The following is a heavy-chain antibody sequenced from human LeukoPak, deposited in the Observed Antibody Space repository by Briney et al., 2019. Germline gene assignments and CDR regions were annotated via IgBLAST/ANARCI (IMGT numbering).Heavy chain of an antibody. J-gene: IGHJ4*02. CDR1: GFTFSSYG. D-gene: IGHD4-17*01. V-gene: IGHV3-30*03. Sequence: PGGSLRLSCAASGFTFSSYGMHWVRQAPGKGLEWVAVISYDGSNKYYADSVKGRFTISRDNSKNTLYLQMNSLRAEDTAVYYCARGGEGATVTTGFDYWGQGTLVTVSS. CDR2: ISYDGSNK. CDR3: ARGGEGATVTTGFDY.